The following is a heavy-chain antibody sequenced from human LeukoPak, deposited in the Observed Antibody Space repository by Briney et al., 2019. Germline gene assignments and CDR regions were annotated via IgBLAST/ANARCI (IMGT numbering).Heavy chain of an antibody. CDR1: GFTFDDYA. Sequence: PGGSLRLSCAASGFTFDDYAMHWVRQAPGKGLEWVSGISWNSGSIGYADSVKGRFTISRDNAKNSLYLQMNSLRAEDMALYYCARDNRAVAGTAGFDYWGQGTLVTVSS. CDR3: ARDNRAVAGTAGFDY. D-gene: IGHD6-19*01. CDR2: ISWNSGSI. V-gene: IGHV3-9*03. J-gene: IGHJ4*02.